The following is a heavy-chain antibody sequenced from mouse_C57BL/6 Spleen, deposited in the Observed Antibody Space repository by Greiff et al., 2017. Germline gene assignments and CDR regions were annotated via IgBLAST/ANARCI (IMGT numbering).Heavy chain of an antibody. CDR1: GYSITSGYY. D-gene: IGHD2-4*01. Sequence: EVKLMESGPGLVKPSQSLSLTCSVTGYSITSGYYWNWIRQFPGNKLEWMGYISYDGSNNYNPSLKNRISITRDTSKNQFFLKLNSVTTEDTATYYCAREGIYDYDGRGYYAMDYWGQGTSVTVSS. V-gene: IGHV3-6*01. CDR3: AREGIYDYDGRGYYAMDY. CDR2: ISYDGSN. J-gene: IGHJ4*01.